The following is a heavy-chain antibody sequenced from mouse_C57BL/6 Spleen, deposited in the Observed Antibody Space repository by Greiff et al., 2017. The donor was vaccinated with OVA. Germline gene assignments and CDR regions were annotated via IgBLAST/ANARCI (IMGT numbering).Heavy chain of an antibody. D-gene: IGHD4-1*01. CDR3: ARHEVWDSYFDY. V-gene: IGHV1-62-2*01. CDR1: GYTFTEYT. J-gene: IGHJ2*01. CDR2: FYPGSGSI. Sequence: QVHVKQSGAELVKPGASVKLSCKASGYTFTEYTIHWVKQRSGQGLEWIGWFYPGSGSIKYNEKFKDKATLTADKSSSTVYMELSRLTSEDSAVYFCARHEVWDSYFDYWGQGTTLTVSS.